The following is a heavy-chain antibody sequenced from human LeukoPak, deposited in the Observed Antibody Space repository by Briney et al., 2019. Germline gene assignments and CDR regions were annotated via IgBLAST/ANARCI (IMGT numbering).Heavy chain of an antibody. D-gene: IGHD5-18*01. J-gene: IGHJ4*02. CDR2: IKLDESDK. CDR3: ARGYTIDH. Sequence: GGSLRLSCAASGFTFNNYWMTWVRQAPGKGLKWVANIKLDESDKSYVDSVKGRFTISRDNAKNSLYLQMNSLRDEDTAVYYCARGYTIDHWGQGTLVTVSS. CDR1: GFTFNNYW. V-gene: IGHV3-7*01.